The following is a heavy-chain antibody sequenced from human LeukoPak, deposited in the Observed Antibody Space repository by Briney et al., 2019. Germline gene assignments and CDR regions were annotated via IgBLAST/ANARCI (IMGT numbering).Heavy chain of an antibody. CDR3: ARGRGGPPFDF. CDR1: GFNFRAYG. CDR2: ISADGGTT. J-gene: IGHJ4*01. Sequence: GGSLRLSCVASGFNFRAYGMHWVRQAPGQGLEYISAISADGGTTFHAESVKGRFTISRDNSKNTLYLQMGSLRIDDSALHYCARGRGGPPFDFWGHGTLITVSS. D-gene: IGHD3-10*01. V-gene: IGHV3-64*02.